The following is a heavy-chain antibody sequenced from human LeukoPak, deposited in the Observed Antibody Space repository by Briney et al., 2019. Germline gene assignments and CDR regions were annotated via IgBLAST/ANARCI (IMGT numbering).Heavy chain of an antibody. CDR2: ISSSSSYI. V-gene: IGHV3-21*01. Sequence: PGGSLRLSCAASGFTFSSYSMNWVRQAPGKGLEWVSSISSSSSYIYYADSVKGRFTISRDNAKNSLYLQMNSLRAEDTAVYYCARDPKPGKGPLDAFDIWGQGTMVTVSS. CDR1: GFTFSSYS. J-gene: IGHJ3*02. D-gene: IGHD3-10*01. CDR3: ARDPKPGKGPLDAFDI.